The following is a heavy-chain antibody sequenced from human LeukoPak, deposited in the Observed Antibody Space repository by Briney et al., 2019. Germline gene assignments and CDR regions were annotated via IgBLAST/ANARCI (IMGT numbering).Heavy chain of an antibody. J-gene: IGHJ4*02. V-gene: IGHV3-33*01. CDR3: ARDESCTNGVCYTRGVFDY. D-gene: IGHD2-8*01. CDR1: GFTLSSYG. Sequence: GGSLRLSCAASGFTLSSYGMHWVRQAPGKGLEWVAVIWYDGSNKYYADSVKGRFTISRDNSKNTLYLQMNSLRAEDTAVYYCARDESCTNGVCYTRGVFDYWGQGTLVTVSS. CDR2: IWYDGSNK.